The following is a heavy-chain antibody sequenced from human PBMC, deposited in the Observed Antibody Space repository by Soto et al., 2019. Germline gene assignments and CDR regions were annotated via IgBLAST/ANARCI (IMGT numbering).Heavy chain of an antibody. J-gene: IGHJ6*02. Sequence: PXESLTISRKSSGYSFTRYWIGLVRQMPGKGLEWMGIIYPGDSDTRYSPSFRGQVTISADKSINTAYVQWSSLKASDTAMYYCARGVATSPRSAMDVWGQGTTVTVSS. CDR1: GYSFTRYW. CDR3: ARGVATSPRSAMDV. V-gene: IGHV5-51*01. D-gene: IGHD5-12*01. CDR2: IYPGDSDT.